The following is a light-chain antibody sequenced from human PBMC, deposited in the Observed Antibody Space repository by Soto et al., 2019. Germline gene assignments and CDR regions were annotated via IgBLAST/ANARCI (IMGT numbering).Light chain of an antibody. V-gene: IGLV2-14*01. CDR1: SSDVGRHNY. CDR3: SSYATSSILYV. J-gene: IGLJ1*01. CDR2: EVT. Sequence: SALTQPASVSGSPGQSITISCTGTSSDVGRHNYVSWYQQHQGKAPKLIVYEVTNRASGVSRRFSASKSGNTASLTISGLQAEDEADYYCSSYATSSILYVFGTGTKVTVL.